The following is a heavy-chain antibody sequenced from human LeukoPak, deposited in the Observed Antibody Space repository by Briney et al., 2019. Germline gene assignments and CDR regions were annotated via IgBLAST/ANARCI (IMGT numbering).Heavy chain of an antibody. D-gene: IGHD3-22*01. CDR2: ISYDGSNK. Sequence: GGSLRLSCAASGFTFSSYGMHWVRQAPGKGLEWVAVISYDGSNKYYADSVKGRFTISRDNSKNTLYLQMNSLRAEDTAVYYCVLLYYYDSSGYYYDIDYWGQGTLVTVSS. CDR1: GFTFSSYG. CDR3: VLLYYYDSSGYYYDIDY. V-gene: IGHV3-30*03. J-gene: IGHJ4*02.